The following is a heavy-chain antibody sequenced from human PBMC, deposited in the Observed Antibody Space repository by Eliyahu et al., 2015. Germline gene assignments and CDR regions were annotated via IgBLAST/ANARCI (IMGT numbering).Heavy chain of an antibody. CDR1: XFTFDRYT. D-gene: IGHD2-8*01. CDR2: INSVATET. CDR3: AKXVEWSIDY. J-gene: IGHJ4*02. Sequence: EVXLVESGGVXVQPGGSLRLSCAAXXFTFDRYTMHWVRQAPGRGLEWVSLINSVATETYYADSVKGRFTISRDNRKSSLYLQMNSLRTEDTALYYCAKXVEWSIDYWGQGTLVTVSS. V-gene: IGHV3-43*01.